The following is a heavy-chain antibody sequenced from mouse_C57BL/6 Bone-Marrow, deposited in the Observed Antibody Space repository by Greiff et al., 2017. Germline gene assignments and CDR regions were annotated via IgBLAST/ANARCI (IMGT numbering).Heavy chain of an antibody. CDR1: GYTFTSYW. D-gene: IGHD1-1*01. Sequence: QVQLQQPGAELVKPGASVKLSCKASGYTFTSYWMHWVKQRPGQGLEWIGMIHPNSGSTNYNEKFKSKATLTVDKSSSTAYMQLSSLTSEDSAVYYCARSYTTVGAPDDWGQGTTLTVSS. CDR2: IHPNSGST. J-gene: IGHJ2*01. CDR3: ARSYTTVGAPDD. V-gene: IGHV1-64*01.